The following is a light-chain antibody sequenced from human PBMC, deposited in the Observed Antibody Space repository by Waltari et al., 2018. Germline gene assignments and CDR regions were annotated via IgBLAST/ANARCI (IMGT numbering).Light chain of an antibody. V-gene: IGLV2-18*02. CDR2: AVN. J-gene: IGLJ2*01. CDR3: SSYSSVTTFE. Sequence: QAALTQSPSVSGSPGQSVTISCTGTSTDIGNYQRVSWYQHHPGKAPKLMIYAVNKRRSGVADRVSGSKSGNTASLTISGLQAEDEADYYGSSYSSVTTFEFGGGTRLTVL. CDR1: STDIGNYQR.